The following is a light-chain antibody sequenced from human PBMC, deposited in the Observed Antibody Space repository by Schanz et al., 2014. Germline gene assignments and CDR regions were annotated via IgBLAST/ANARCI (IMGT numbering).Light chain of an antibody. CDR2: HVT. CDR3: TSYTSSSIPWV. CDR1: SSDIGGLNY. V-gene: IGLV2-14*01. Sequence: QSALTQPASVSGSPGQSITISCTETSSDIGGLNYVSWYLQHPGKAPKLIIYHVTNRPSGVSNRFSGSKSGNTASLTISGLQAEDEADYYCTSYTSSSIPWVFGGGTKLTVL. J-gene: IGLJ3*02.